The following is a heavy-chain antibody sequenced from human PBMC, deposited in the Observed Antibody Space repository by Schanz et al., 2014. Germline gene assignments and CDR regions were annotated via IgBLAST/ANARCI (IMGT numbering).Heavy chain of an antibody. V-gene: IGHV4-59*01. Sequence: QVHLQESGPGLVKPSETLSLTCTVSGGSISNNYWGWIRQPPGKGLEWIGNIYSSGSTNYNPSLKSRVTISGDTSKNQFSLRLSSVTAADTAVYFCASFVPRGYYFDYWGQGTTVTVSS. J-gene: IGHJ4*03. CDR2: IYSSGST. D-gene: IGHD3-10*01. CDR3: ASFVPRGYYFDY. CDR1: GGSISNNY.